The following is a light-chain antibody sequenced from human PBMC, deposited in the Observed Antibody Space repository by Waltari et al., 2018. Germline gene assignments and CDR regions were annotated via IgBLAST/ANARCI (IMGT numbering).Light chain of an antibody. CDR1: QSISSY. CDR3: QQTSSTPPYT. Sequence: DIQMTQSPSSLSASVGDRVTITCRASQSISSYLNCYQQKPGKAPKLLINVASSLQSGVPSRFSVSGSGTDFTLPISSLQSEDFATYYCQQTSSTPPYTFGQGTKLEIK. J-gene: IGKJ2*01. V-gene: IGKV1-39*01. CDR2: VAS.